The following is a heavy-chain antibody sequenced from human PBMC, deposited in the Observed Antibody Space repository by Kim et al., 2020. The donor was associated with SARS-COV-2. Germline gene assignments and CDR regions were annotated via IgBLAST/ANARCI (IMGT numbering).Heavy chain of an antibody. CDR1: GGSFSGYQ. V-gene: IGHV4-34*01. D-gene: IGHD1-1*01. CDR2: INDSGST. Sequence: SETLSLTCAVYGGSFSGYQWSWIRQSPGKGLEWIGQINDSGSTNYNPYLKSRVTISVDTSKNQFSLKLTSVTAADTAVYYFARGGPGDWGQGTLDTVSS. J-gene: IGHJ4*02. CDR3: ARGGPGD.